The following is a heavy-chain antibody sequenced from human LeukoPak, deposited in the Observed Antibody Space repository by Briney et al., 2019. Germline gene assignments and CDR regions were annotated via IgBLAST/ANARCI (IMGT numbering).Heavy chain of an antibody. Sequence: GGSLRLSCAASGFTFSSYGMNWVRQAPGKGLEWVSSISSSSSYIYYADSVKGRFTISRDNAKNSLYLQMNSLRAEDTAVYYCARDLTGDYGYWGQGTLVTVSS. CDR1: GFTFSSYG. V-gene: IGHV3-21*01. D-gene: IGHD4-17*01. CDR3: ARDLTGDYGY. CDR2: ISSSSSYI. J-gene: IGHJ4*02.